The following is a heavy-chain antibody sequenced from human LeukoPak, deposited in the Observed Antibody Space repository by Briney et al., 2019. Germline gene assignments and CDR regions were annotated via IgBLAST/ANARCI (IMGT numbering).Heavy chain of an antibody. CDR3: ARDHCSAGGCYENYYYGMDV. Sequence: ASVKVSCKASGYTFTSYYMHWVRQAPGQGLEWMGIINPSGGSTSYAQKFQGRVTMTRDTSINTAYMELSRLRSDDTAVYYCARDHCSAGGCYENYYYGMDVWGQGTTVIVSS. D-gene: IGHD2-15*01. CDR2: INPSGGST. J-gene: IGHJ6*02. CDR1: GYTFTSYY. V-gene: IGHV1-46*01.